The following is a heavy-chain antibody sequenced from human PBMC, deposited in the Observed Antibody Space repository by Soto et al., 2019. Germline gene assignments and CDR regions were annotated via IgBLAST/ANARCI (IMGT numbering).Heavy chain of an antibody. D-gene: IGHD6-19*01. V-gene: IGHV3-48*02. J-gene: IGHJ6*02. CDR3: SNQKIRFSVAGTLYGVGV. CDR2: ISSTSGTI. Sequence: EGQLVESGGNLVRPGGSLRLSCAASGFAFSTYSMNWVRQAPGKGLEWISYISSTSGTIYYADSVKGRFTIFRDNAKNKRILQINGLRDDDTAVYYCSNQKIRFSVAGTLYGVGVWGQWTTVTVSS. CDR1: GFAFSTYS.